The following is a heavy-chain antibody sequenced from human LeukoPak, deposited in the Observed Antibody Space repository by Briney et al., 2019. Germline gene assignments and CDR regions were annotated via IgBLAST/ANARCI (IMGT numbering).Heavy chain of an antibody. CDR2: VSADGRTQ. D-gene: IGHD3-10*01. V-gene: IGHV3-30*03. CDR1: GFTFRTYS. CDR3: AREVGHNRWYFDY. J-gene: IGHJ4*02. Sequence: GSLRLSCAASGFTFRTYSIHWVRQAPGKGLEWVTVVSADGRTQLYSDSVKCRFTISRDNSLNTLHLQMNSLRTEDTAVYYCAREVGHNRWYFDYWGQGALVTVS.